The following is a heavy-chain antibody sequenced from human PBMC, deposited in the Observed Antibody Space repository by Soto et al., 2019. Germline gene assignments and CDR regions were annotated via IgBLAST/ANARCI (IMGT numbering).Heavy chain of an antibody. D-gene: IGHD2-21*01. CDR2: IYHSGST. CDR3: ARGNVVAIDY. V-gene: IGHV4-30-2*01. CDR1: GFSISSGGYS. Sequence: SETLSLTCAVSGFSISSGGYSWSWIRQPPGKGLEWIGYIYHSGSTYYNPSLKSRVTISVDRSKNQFSLKLSSVTAADTAVYYCARGNVVAIDYWGQGTLVTVSS. J-gene: IGHJ4*02.